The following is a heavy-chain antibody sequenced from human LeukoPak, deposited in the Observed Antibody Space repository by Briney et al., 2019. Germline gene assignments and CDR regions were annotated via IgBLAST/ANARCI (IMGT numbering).Heavy chain of an antibody. V-gene: IGHV3-7*01. CDR2: IKQDGSEK. Sequence: GGSLRLSCAASGFTFDDYAMHWVRQAPGKGLEWVANIKQDGSEKYYVDSVKGRFTISRDNAKNSLYLQMNSLRAEDTAVYYCARAGYCSSTSCRQGDYYYYMDVWGKGTTVTVSS. CDR3: ARAGYCSSTSCRQGDYYYYMDV. D-gene: IGHD2-2*01. CDR1: GFTFDDYA. J-gene: IGHJ6*03.